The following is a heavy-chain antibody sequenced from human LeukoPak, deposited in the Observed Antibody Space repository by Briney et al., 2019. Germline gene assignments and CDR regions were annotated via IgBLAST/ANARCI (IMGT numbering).Heavy chain of an antibody. CDR3: ARAEGIVVVPAASAFDI. V-gene: IGHV3-23*01. Sequence: PGGSLRLSCAASGFTFSSYAMSWVRQAPGKGLEWVSAISGSGGSTYYADSVKGRFTISRDNSKNSLYLQMNSPRAEDTAVYYCARAEGIVVVPAASAFDIWGQGTMVTVSS. J-gene: IGHJ3*02. CDR2: ISGSGGST. D-gene: IGHD2-2*01. CDR1: GFTFSSYA.